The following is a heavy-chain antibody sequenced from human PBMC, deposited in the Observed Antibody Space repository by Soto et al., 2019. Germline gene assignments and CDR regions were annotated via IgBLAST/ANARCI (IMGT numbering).Heavy chain of an antibody. CDR2: ISWNSGSI. V-gene: IGHV3-9*01. J-gene: IGHJ3*02. Sequence: EVQLVESGGGLVQPGRSLRLSCAASGFTFDDYAMHWVRQAPGKGLEWVSGISWNSGSIGYADSVKGRFTISRDNAKNSLYLQMNSLRAEDTALYYCPKDIRGYCSGGSCADAFDIWGQGTMVTVSS. CDR1: GFTFDDYA. D-gene: IGHD2-15*01. CDR3: PKDIRGYCSGGSCADAFDI.